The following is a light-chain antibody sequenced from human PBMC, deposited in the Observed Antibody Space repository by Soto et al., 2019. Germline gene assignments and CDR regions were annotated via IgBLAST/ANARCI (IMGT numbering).Light chain of an antibody. CDR1: SGDVGSYNL. J-gene: IGLJ1*01. Sequence: QSVLTQPASVSGSPGQSITISCTGTSGDVGSYNLVSWYQQHPGKAPKLMIYEVSKRPSGVSNRFSGSKSGNTASLTISGLQAEDEADYYCCSYAGSSTLNYVFGTGTKVTVL. CDR3: CSYAGSSTLNYV. CDR2: EVS. V-gene: IGLV2-23*02.